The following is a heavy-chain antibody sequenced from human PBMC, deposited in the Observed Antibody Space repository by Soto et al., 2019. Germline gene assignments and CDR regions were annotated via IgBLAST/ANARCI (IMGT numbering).Heavy chain of an antibody. D-gene: IGHD2-8*01. Sequence: QVQLVESGGDVVQPGTSLRLSCEASGFTFNSFGMHWVRQAPGKGLEWVAVIWHDGTKKSYVDSVKGRFTISRDNSKDMLYLQMNNLRAEDTAVYYCARTGLQIVQATSYYYGLDVWGQGTTVTVSS. CDR1: GFTFNSFG. V-gene: IGHV3-33*01. CDR3: ARTGLQIVQATSYYYGLDV. J-gene: IGHJ6*02. CDR2: IWHDGTKK.